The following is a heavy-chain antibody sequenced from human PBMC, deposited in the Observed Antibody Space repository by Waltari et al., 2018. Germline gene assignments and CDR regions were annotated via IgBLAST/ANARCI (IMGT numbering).Heavy chain of an antibody. V-gene: IGHV2-70*04. CDR2: IDWDDNK. CDR3: ARVGIGP. CDR1: GYSPSTSRMR. J-gene: IGHJ5*02. Sequence: QAPLTDSGPALVKPTQTLTLTSPFPGYSPSTSRMRVSWIRQPPGKALEWLARIDWDDNKFYSTSLKTRLTISKDTSKNQVVLTMTNMDPVDTATYYCARVGIGPWGQGTLVTVSS. D-gene: IGHD1-26*01.